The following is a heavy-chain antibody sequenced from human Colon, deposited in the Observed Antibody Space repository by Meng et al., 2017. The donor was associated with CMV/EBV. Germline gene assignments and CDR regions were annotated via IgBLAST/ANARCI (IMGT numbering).Heavy chain of an antibody. V-gene: IGHV3-23*01. CDR2: ISGTATST. D-gene: IGHD3-22*01. J-gene: IGHJ4*02. CDR1: GFTFSSSG. CDR3: AKDNGWLSAY. Sequence: LSCAASGFTFSSSGRSWVRQAPGKGLEWVSGISGTATSTYYADSVKGRFTISRDNSKNTLYLQMNSLRAEDTAVYYCAKDNGWLSAYWGQGTLVTVSS.